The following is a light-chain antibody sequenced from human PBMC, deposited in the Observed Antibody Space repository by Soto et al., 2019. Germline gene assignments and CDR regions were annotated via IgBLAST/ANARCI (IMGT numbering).Light chain of an antibody. V-gene: IGKV3-11*01. CDR1: ESIRTY. CDR2: DAS. CDR3: QQRSNWPIT. J-gene: IGKJ5*01. Sequence: EIVLTQSPATLSLSPGERATLSCRASESIRTYLAWYQQKPGQAPRLLIYDASTRATGIPARFSGSGSGTDFTLTIGSLEPEDFAIYYCQQRSNWPITFGQGTRRRL.